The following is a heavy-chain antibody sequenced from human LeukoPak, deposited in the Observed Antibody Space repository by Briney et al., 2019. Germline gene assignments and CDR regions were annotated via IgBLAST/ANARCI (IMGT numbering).Heavy chain of an antibody. CDR2: INWNGGSR. V-gene: IGHV3-20*01. CDR3: ARDITMVRGVSWFDP. J-gene: IGHJ5*02. Sequence: GGSLRLSCAPSGFTFDDYGMSWVRQAPGKGLEWVSGINWNGGSRGYADSVEGRFTISRDNAKNSLYLQMNSLRAEDTALYHCARDITMVRGVSWFDPWGQGTLVTVSS. CDR1: GFTFDDYG. D-gene: IGHD3-10*01.